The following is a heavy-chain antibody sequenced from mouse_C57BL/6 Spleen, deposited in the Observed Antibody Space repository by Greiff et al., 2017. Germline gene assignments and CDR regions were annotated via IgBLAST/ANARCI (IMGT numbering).Heavy chain of an antibody. CDR3: ARSLGWDGDY. D-gene: IGHD4-1*01. J-gene: IGHJ2*01. CDR2: IYPGDGDT. Sequence: QVQLQQSGPELVKPGASVKISCKASGYAFSSSWMNWVKQRPGKGLEWIGRIYPGDGDTNYNGKFKGKATLTADKSSSTAYMQLSSLTSEDSAVYFCARSLGWDGDYWGQGTTLTVSS. V-gene: IGHV1-82*01. CDR1: GYAFSSSW.